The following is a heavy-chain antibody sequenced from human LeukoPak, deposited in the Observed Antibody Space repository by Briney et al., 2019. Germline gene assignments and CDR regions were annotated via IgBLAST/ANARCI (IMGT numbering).Heavy chain of an antibody. D-gene: IGHD1-26*01. Sequence: SVKVSCKASGGTFSSYTISWVRQAPGQGLEWMGRIIPILGTADYAQKFQGRVTITADKSTSTAYMELSSLRSEDTAVYYCARTLGELIFDYWGQGTLVTVSS. CDR3: ARTLGELIFDY. CDR1: GGTFSSYT. V-gene: IGHV1-69*08. J-gene: IGHJ4*02. CDR2: IIPILGTA.